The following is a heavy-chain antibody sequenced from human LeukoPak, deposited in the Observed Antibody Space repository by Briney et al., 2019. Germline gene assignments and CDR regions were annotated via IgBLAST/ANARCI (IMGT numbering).Heavy chain of an antibody. D-gene: IGHD3-9*01. CDR2: ISGDGDTT. CDR3: AKDMARYVDVRPDY. Sequence: PGGSLRLSCAASGFSFDDFAMHWVRQAPGKGLEWVSLISGDGDTTYHAASVKGRFTISRDNSKNSLYLQMNSLRSEDTALYYCAKDMARYVDVRPDYWGQGTLVTVSS. V-gene: IGHV3-43*02. CDR1: GFSFDDFA. J-gene: IGHJ4*02.